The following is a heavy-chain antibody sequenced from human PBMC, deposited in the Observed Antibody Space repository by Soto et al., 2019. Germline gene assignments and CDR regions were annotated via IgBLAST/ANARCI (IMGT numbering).Heavy chain of an antibody. J-gene: IGHJ5*02. V-gene: IGHV1-2*04. Sequence: GASVKVSCKASGYTFTGYYMHWVRQAPGQGLEWMGWINPNSGGTNYAQKFQGWVTMTRDTSISTAYMELSRLRSDDTAVYYCARSQNGIAAALNWFDPWGQGTLVTVSS. D-gene: IGHD6-13*01. CDR1: GYTFTGYY. CDR2: INPNSGGT. CDR3: ARSQNGIAAALNWFDP.